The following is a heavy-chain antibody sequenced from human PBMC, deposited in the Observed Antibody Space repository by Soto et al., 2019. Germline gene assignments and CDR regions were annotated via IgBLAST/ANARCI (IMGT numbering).Heavy chain of an antibody. CDR2: FDPEDGET. J-gene: IGHJ4*02. D-gene: IGHD3-16*01. Sequence: ASVKVSCKVSGYTLTELSMHWVRPAPGKGLEWMGGFDPEDGETIYAQKFQGRVTMTEDTSTDTAYMELSSLRSEDTAVYYCATEKPLGHYFDYWGQGTLVTVSS. CDR1: GYTLTELS. V-gene: IGHV1-24*01. CDR3: ATEKPLGHYFDY.